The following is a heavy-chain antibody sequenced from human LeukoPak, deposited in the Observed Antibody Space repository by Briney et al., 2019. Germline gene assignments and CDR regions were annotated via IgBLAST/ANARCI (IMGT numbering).Heavy chain of an antibody. CDR2: ISSSSSYI. CDR1: GFTFNSYG. V-gene: IGHV3-21*01. Sequence: PGRSLRLSCAASGFTFNSYGMHWVRQAPGKGPEWVSSISSSSSYIYYADSVKGRFTISRDNAKNSLYLQMNSLSAEDTAVYYCARGLFGVVNYYYYGMDVWGQGTTVTVSS. CDR3: ARGLFGVVNYYYYGMDV. D-gene: IGHD3-3*01. J-gene: IGHJ6*02.